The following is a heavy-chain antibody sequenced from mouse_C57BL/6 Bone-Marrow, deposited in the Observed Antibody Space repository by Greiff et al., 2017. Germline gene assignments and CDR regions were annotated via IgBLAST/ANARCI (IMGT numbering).Heavy chain of an antibody. V-gene: IGHV5-6*02. Sequence: VKLLESGGDLVKPGGSLKLSCAASGFTFSSYGMSWVRQTPDKRLEWVATISSGGSYTYYPDSVKGRFTFSRDNAKNTLYLQMSSLKSEDTAMYYCARRFYFDYWGQGTTLTVSS. CDR2: ISSGGSYT. J-gene: IGHJ2*01. CDR1: GFTFSSYG. CDR3: ARRFYFDY.